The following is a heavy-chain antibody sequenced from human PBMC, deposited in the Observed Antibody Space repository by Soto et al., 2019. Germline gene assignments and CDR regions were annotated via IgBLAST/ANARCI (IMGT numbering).Heavy chain of an antibody. CDR2: IYYSGST. V-gene: IGHV4-30-4*01. Sequence: QVQLQESGPGLVKPSQTLSLTCTVSGGSISSGDYYWSWIRQPPGKGLEWIGYIYYSGSTYYNPSLKSRVTISVDTSKNQFSLKLSSVTAADTAVYYCARENNPQPELGEKWFDPWGQGTLVTVSS. CDR3: ARENNPQPELGEKWFDP. CDR1: GGSISSGDYY. J-gene: IGHJ5*02. D-gene: IGHD1-7*01.